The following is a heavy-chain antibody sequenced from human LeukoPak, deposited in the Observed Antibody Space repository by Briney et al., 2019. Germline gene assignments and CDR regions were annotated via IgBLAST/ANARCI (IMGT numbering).Heavy chain of an antibody. Sequence: PGGSLRLSCAASGFTFSSYSMNWVRQAPGKGLEWVSSISSSSRYIYYADSVKGRFTISRDNAKNSLYLQMNSLRAEDTAVYYCARGSMNYAVFDYWGRGTLVTVSS. CDR3: ARGSMNYAVFDY. CDR2: ISSSSRYI. V-gene: IGHV3-21*01. D-gene: IGHD1-7*01. CDR1: GFTFSSYS. J-gene: IGHJ4*01.